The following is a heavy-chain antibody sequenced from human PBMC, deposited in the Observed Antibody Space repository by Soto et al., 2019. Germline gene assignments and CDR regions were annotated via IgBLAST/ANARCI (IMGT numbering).Heavy chain of an antibody. J-gene: IGHJ5*02. Sequence: PSETLSLTCGVYGGSVNGYYCDWIRQPPGKGLEWIGEINHTGDTHYNPALKSRVTMSVDTSKNQSSLRLSSVTAADTAIYYCATRITVFGLLIPPFDPWGQGTQVTVSS. V-gene: IGHV4-34*01. CDR3: ATRITVFGLLIPPFDP. CDR1: GGSVNGYY. CDR2: INHTGDT. D-gene: IGHD3-3*01.